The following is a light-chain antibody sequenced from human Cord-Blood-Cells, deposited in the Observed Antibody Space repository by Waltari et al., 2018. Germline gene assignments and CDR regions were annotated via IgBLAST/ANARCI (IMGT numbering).Light chain of an antibody. CDR2: AAS. J-gene: IGKJ3*01. CDR1: QSISSY. CDR3: QQSYSTPLT. V-gene: IGKV1-39*01. Sequence: DIQMTPSPSSLSASVGDRVTITCRASQSISSYLNWYQQKPGQAPKLLIYAASSLQSGVPSRFSGSGSGTDFTLTISSLQPEDFATYYCQQSYSTPLTFGPGTKVEIK.